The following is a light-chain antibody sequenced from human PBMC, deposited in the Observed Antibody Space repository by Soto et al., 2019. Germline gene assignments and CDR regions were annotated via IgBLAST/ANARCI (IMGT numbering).Light chain of an antibody. Sequence: QSALTQPASVSGSPGQSITISCTGTSSDVGSYNLVSWYQQHPGKDPKLMIYEGTNRPSGVSNRFSGSKSGNTASLTISGLQAEDEAHYYCSSYAGRVVFGGGTKLTVL. V-gene: IGLV2-23*01. CDR3: SSYAGRVV. CDR1: SSDVGSYNL. J-gene: IGLJ2*01. CDR2: EGT.